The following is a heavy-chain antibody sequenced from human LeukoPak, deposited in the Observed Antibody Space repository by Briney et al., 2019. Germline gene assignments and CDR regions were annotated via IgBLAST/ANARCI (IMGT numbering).Heavy chain of an antibody. D-gene: IGHD6-25*01. V-gene: IGHV4-31*03. CDR2: IFYSGIT. Sequence: SQTPSLTCTVSGGSISSGGDYWSWIRQHPGKGLEWIRNIFYSGITFYNPSLKSRVTISVDTSKNQFSLKLSSVTAADTAVYYCARKSRGYTYWYFDLWGRGTLVTVSS. CDR3: ARKSRGYTYWYFDL. J-gene: IGHJ2*01. CDR1: GGSISSGGDY.